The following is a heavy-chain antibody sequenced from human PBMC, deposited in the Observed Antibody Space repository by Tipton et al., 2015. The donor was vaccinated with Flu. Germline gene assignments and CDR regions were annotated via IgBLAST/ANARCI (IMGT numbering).Heavy chain of an antibody. J-gene: IGHJ5*02. V-gene: IGHV4-39*07. CDR2: IYYSGST. Sequence: TLSLTCTVSGGSISSSSYYWGWIRQPPGKELEWIGSIYYSGSTYYNPSLKSRVTISVDTSKNQFYLKLSSVTAADTAVYYCARSAYSGYDRWFDPWGQGTLVTVSS. CDR1: GGSISSSSYY. CDR3: ARSAYSGYDRWFDP. D-gene: IGHD5-12*01.